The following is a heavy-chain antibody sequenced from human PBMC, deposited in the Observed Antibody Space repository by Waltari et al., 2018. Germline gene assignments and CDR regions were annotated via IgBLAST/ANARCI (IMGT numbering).Heavy chain of an antibody. J-gene: IGHJ1*01. V-gene: IGHV3-30*02. CDR2: IRYDGSNK. CDR3: VGLRMVDPGYFQH. CDR1: GFTFSSYG. Sequence: QVQLVESGGGVVQPGGSLRLSCAASGFTFSSYGMHWVRQAPGKGLEWVAFIRYDGSNKYYADSVKGRFTISRDNSKNTLYLQMNSLRAEDTAVYYCVGLRMVDPGYFQHWGQGTLVTVSS. D-gene: IGHD2-8*01.